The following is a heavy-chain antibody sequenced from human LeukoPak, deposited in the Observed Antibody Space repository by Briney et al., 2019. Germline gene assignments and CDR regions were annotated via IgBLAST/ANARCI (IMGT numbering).Heavy chain of an antibody. V-gene: IGHV5-51*01. Sequence: GEPLKISSERSGSRFPSYWVAWVRQIPGTGLEWMGIIYPGDPDTRYSPSFQGQVTISAAKSFSTAYLQWSNLKASDTAMYYCARSSTFYDSSGYTLPFDYWGQGTLVTVSS. CDR1: GSRFPSYW. D-gene: IGHD3-22*01. J-gene: IGHJ4*02. CDR2: IYPGDPDT. CDR3: ARSSTFYDSSGYTLPFDY.